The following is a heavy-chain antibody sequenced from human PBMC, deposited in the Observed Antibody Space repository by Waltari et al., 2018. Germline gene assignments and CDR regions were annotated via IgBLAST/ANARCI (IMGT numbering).Heavy chain of an antibody. CDR2: IIPIFGTA. J-gene: IGHJ5*02. V-gene: IGHV1-69*05. CDR3: ARRGADYGSGSYYEVDWFDP. Sequence: QVQLVQSGAEVKKPGSSVKVSCEASGGTFSSYALSWVRQAPGQGIEWMGGIIPIFGTANYAQKFQGRVTITTDESTSTAYMELSSLRSEDTAVYYCARRGADYGSGSYYEVDWFDPWGQGTLVTVSS. CDR1: GGTFSSYA. D-gene: IGHD3-10*01.